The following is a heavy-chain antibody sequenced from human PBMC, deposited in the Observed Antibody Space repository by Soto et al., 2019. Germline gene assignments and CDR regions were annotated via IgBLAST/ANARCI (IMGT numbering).Heavy chain of an antibody. D-gene: IGHD1-26*01. CDR2: IYHSGSS. V-gene: IGHV4-59*08. Sequence: SETLSLTCTVSGGSISSYYWSWIRQPPGKGLEWIGYIYHSGSSNYNPSLKSRVTILLDTSKNQFSLKLSSVTAADTAVYYCARHYRGTSGSYSWPFWNWFDPWGQGTLVTVSS. CDR1: GGSISSYY. J-gene: IGHJ5*02. CDR3: ARHYRGTSGSYSWPFWNWFDP.